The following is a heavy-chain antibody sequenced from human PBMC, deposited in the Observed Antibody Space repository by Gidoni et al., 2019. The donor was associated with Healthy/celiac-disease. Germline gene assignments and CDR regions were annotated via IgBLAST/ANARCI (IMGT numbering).Heavy chain of an antibody. J-gene: IGHJ4*02. CDR3: AREGYSGYDLDY. CDR1: GGPRSSSSYY. CDR2: IYYSGST. V-gene: IGHV4-39*02. D-gene: IGHD5-12*01. Sequence: QLQLQESGPGLVKPSETLSLTCTVSGGPRSSSSYYWGWLRQPPGKGLEWIGSIYYSGSTYYNPSLKSRVTISVDTSKNQFSLKLSSVTAADTAVYYCAREGYSGYDLDYWGQGTLVTVSS.